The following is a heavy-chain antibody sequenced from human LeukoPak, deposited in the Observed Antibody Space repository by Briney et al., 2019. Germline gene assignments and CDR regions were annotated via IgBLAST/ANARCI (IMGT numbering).Heavy chain of an antibody. D-gene: IGHD6-6*01. Sequence: PGGSLRLSCAASGFTFSSYAMSWVRQAPGKGLEWVSAISGSAGTTFYADSVRGRFSITRDNSKSTVFLQMNSLRADDTAVYFCAQDIAARDYWGQGTLVTVSS. V-gene: IGHV3-23*01. CDR3: AQDIAARDY. CDR1: GFTFSSYA. CDR2: ISGSAGTT. J-gene: IGHJ4*02.